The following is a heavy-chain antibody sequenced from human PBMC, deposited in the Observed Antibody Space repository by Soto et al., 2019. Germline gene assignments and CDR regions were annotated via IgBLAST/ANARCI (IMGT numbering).Heavy chain of an antibody. V-gene: IGHV3-33*01. D-gene: IGHD6-19*01. Sequence: PGGSLRLSCAASGFTFSSYGMHWVRQAPGKXLEWVAVIWYDGSNKYYADSVKGRFTISRDNSKNTLYLQMNSLRAEDTTVYYCARAYSSGWFYYYYGMDVWGQGTTVTVSS. CDR3: ARAYSSGWFYYYYGMDV. CDR2: IWYDGSNK. J-gene: IGHJ6*02. CDR1: GFTFSSYG.